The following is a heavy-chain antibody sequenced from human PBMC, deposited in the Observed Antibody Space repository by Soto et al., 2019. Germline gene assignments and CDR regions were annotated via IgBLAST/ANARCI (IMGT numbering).Heavy chain of an antibody. CDR3: ATRYESCFDH. CDR2: IYYSGST. D-gene: IGHD3-9*01. J-gene: IGHJ4*02. Sequence: PSETLPLTCTVSGGSISSGDYYWSWIRQPPGKGLEWIGYIYYSGSTYYNPSLKSRVTISVDTSKNQFSLKLSSVTAADTAVEYCATRYESCFDHWGEGTLVTVAS. V-gene: IGHV4-30-4*01. CDR1: GGSISSGDYY.